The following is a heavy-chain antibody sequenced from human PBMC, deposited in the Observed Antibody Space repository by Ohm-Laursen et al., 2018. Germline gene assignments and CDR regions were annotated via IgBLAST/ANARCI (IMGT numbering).Heavy chain of an antibody. J-gene: IGHJ4*02. V-gene: IGHV1-2*02. CDR2: IIPISGVT. Sequence: SVKVSCKTSGYTFTSYYLHWVRQAPGQALEWMGWIIPISGVTDYAQKFQGRVTMTRDTSISTAYMELTRLNSDDTAVYYCARRPNIYSVFYPCGYWGQGTLVTVSS. D-gene: IGHD2-15*01. CDR3: ARRPNIYSVFYPCGY. CDR1: GYTFTSYY.